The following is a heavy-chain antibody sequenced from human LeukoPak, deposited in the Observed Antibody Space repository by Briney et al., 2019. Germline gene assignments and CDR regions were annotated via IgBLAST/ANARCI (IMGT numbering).Heavy chain of an antibody. J-gene: IGHJ6*02. D-gene: IGHD4-17*01. Sequence: SVKVSCKASGGTFSSYAISWVRQAPGQGLEWMGRIIPILGIANYAQKFQGRVTITADKSTSTAYMELSSLRSEDTAVYYCATVVPDYGDYVSYYYGMDVWGQGTTVTVSS. V-gene: IGHV1-69*04. CDR3: ATVVPDYGDYVSYYYGMDV. CDR1: GGTFSSYA. CDR2: IIPILGIA.